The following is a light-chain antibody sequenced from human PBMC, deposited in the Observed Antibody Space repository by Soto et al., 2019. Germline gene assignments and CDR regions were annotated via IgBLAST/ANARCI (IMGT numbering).Light chain of an antibody. Sequence: EIVLTQSPGTLSLSPGERATLSCRASQSVSSRYFAWYQQKPGQAPRLLIYGASTRATGIPDRFSGSGSGTDFTLTISRLEPEDFAVYYCQQYGGSPYTFGKGTKLEIK. CDR1: QSVSSRY. CDR3: QQYGGSPYT. J-gene: IGKJ2*01. V-gene: IGKV3-20*01. CDR2: GAS.